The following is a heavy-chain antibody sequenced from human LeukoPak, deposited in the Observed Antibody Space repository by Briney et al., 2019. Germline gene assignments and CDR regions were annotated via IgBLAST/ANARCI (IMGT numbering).Heavy chain of an antibody. J-gene: IGHJ6*04. Sequence: SVKVSRKASGGTFSSYAISWVRQAPGHGLEWMGGIIPIFGTANYAQKFQGRVTITADKSTSTAYMELSSLRSEDTAVYYCARVRDTMVRGVIHYYYYGIDVWGKGTTVTVSS. CDR3: ARVRDTMVRGVIHYYYYGIDV. CDR1: GGTFSSYA. V-gene: IGHV1-69*06. D-gene: IGHD3-10*01. CDR2: IIPIFGTA.